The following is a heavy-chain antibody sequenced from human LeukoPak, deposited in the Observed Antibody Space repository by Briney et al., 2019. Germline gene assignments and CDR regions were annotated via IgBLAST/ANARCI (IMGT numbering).Heavy chain of an antibody. Sequence: ASVKVSCKASGYTFTGYYMHWVRQAPGQGLEWMGWINPNSGGTNYAQKFQGRVTMTRDTSISTAYMELSRLRSDDTAVYYCARHSVDTAMASDYWGQGTLVTVSS. CDR1: GYTFTGYY. V-gene: IGHV1-2*02. J-gene: IGHJ4*02. CDR2: INPNSGGT. CDR3: ARHSVDTAMASDY. D-gene: IGHD5-18*01.